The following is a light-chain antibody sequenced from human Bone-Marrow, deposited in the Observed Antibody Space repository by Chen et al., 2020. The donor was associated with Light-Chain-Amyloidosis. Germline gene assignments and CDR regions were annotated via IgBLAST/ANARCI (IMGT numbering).Light chain of an antibody. CDR3: PSADSSGTYEVI. CDR2: RDT. V-gene: IGLV3-25*03. CDR1: DLPTKY. Sequence: SYELTQPPSVSVSPGQTARITCSGDDLPTKYAYWYQQKPGQAPVLVIHRDTERPSGISERFSGSRAGTTATLTISGVQAEDEADYHCPSADSSGTYEVIFGGGTKLTVL. J-gene: IGLJ2*01.